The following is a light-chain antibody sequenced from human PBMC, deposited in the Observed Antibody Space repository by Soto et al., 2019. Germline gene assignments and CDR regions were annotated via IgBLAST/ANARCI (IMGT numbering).Light chain of an antibody. Sequence: EIVLTQSPGTLSLSPGERATLSCRASQSVSSSYLAWYQQKPGQAPRLLIYGASSRATGIPDRFSGSGSGTDFTLTISRLEPEDFAVYYCQQRGDWPAFGQGTKVEIK. CDR1: QSVSSSY. V-gene: IGKV3D-20*02. J-gene: IGKJ1*01. CDR2: GAS. CDR3: QQRGDWPA.